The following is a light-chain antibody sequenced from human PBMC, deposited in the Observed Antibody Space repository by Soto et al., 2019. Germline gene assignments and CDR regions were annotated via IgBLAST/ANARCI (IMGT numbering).Light chain of an antibody. CDR2: AAS. CDR3: QQSYSTPIVT. J-gene: IGKJ5*01. Sequence: DIPMTQSPSSLSASVGDRVTITCRASQSISTYLNWYQQKPGKAPKLLIYAASSLQSGVPSRFSGRRSGTDFTLTISSLQPEDFATYYCQQSYSTPIVTFGQGTSLEIK. CDR1: QSISTY. V-gene: IGKV1-39*01.